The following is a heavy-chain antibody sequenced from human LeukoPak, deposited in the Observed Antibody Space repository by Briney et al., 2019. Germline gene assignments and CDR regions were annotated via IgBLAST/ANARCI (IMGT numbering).Heavy chain of an antibody. CDR1: GYSFTSYW. J-gene: IGHJ3*02. V-gene: IGHV5-51*01. Sequence: GESLKISCKGSGYSFTSYWIGWVRQMPGKGLEWMGIIYPGDSDTRYSPSFQGQVTISADKSISTAYLQWSSLKASDTAMYYCARRGYCSSTSCYTWAFDIWGQGTMVTISS. D-gene: IGHD2-2*02. CDR3: ARRGYCSSTSCYTWAFDI. CDR2: IYPGDSDT.